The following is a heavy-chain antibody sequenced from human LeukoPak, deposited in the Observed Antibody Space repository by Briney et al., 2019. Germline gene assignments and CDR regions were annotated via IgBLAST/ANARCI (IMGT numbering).Heavy chain of an antibody. Sequence: GGSLRLSCAASGFAFSSYSMNWVRQAPGKGLEWVSSISSSSSYIYYADSVKGRFTISRDNAKNSLYLQMNSLRAEDTAVYYCARPPGGYGGNTPRGAYYYYYMDVWGKGTTVTVSS. D-gene: IGHD4-23*01. CDR1: GFAFSSYS. V-gene: IGHV3-21*01. CDR2: ISSSSSYI. CDR3: ARPPGGYGGNTPRGAYYYYYMDV. J-gene: IGHJ6*03.